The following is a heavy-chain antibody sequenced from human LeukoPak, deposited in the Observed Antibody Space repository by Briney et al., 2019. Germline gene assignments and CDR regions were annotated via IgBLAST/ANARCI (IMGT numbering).Heavy chain of an antibody. J-gene: IGHJ4*02. CDR1: GGPISSSSYY. D-gene: IGHD1-26*01. V-gene: IGHV4-39*01. Sequence: SETLSLTCTVSGGPISSSSYYWGWIRQPPGKGLEWIGSIYYSGSTYYNPSLKSRVTISVDTSKNQFSLKLSSVTAADTAVYYCARGRPYTGGYHLDYWGQGTLVTVSA. CDR3: ARGRPYTGGYHLDY. CDR2: IYYSGST.